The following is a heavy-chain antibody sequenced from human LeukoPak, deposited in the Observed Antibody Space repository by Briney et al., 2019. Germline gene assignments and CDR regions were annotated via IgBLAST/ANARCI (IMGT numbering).Heavy chain of an antibody. V-gene: IGHV3-7*01. Sequence: GGSLRLSCAASGFTFSSYWMGWVRQAPGKGLEWVANIKQDGSEKYYVDSVKGRFTISRDNAKNSLYLQMNSLRAEDTAVYYYAKSSYYYYMDIWGKGTTVTISS. CDR3: AKSSYYYYMDI. CDR1: GFTFSSYW. CDR2: IKQDGSEK. J-gene: IGHJ6*03.